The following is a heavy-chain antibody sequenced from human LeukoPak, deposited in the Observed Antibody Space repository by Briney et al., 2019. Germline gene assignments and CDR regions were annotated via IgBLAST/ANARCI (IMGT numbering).Heavy chain of an antibody. D-gene: IGHD2-15*01. CDR3: ALRVADFDY. CDR1: GGSISSYY. Sequence: SETLSLTCTVSGGSISSYYWSWIRQPPGKGLEWIGYIYYSGSTNYNPSLKSRVTISVDTSKNQFSLKLSSVTAADTAVYYCALRVADFDYWGQGTLVTVSS. V-gene: IGHV4-59*08. J-gene: IGHJ4*02. CDR2: IYYSGST.